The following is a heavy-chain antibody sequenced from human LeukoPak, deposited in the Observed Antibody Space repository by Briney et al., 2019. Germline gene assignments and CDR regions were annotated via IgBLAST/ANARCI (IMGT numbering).Heavy chain of an antibody. CDR1: GGTFSSYA. Sequence: SVKVSCKASGGTFSSYAISWVRQAPGQGLEWMGGIIPIFGTANYAQKFQGRVTITADESTSTAYMELSSLRSGDTAVYYCAGYCSGGSCYFYYYYGMDVWGQGTTVTVSS. CDR3: AGYCSGGSCYFYYYYGMDV. V-gene: IGHV1-69*13. J-gene: IGHJ6*02. CDR2: IIPIFGTA. D-gene: IGHD2-15*01.